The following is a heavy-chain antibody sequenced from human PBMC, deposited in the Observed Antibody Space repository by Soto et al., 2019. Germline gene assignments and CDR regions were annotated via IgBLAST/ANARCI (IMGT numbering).Heavy chain of an antibody. J-gene: IGHJ4*02. V-gene: IGHV3-23*01. CDR2: SSATGAGT. CDR3: AKDRRAGGNYGFYSDF. CDR1: GFTFSSYG. Sequence: GGSLRLSCAVSGFTFSSYGMTWVRQAPGKGLEWVSFSSATGAGTYYADSVKGRFTISRDNSKNTLYLQMTSLRADDTAVYYCAKDRRAGGNYGFYSDFWGQGALVTVSS. D-gene: IGHD1-7*01.